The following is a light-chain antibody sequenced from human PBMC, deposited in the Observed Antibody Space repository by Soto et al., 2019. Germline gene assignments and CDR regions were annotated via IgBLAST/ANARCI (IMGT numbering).Light chain of an antibody. CDR2: DVS. Sequence: QSALTQPASVYGSPGQSVTISCTGTSSDVGGYNYVSWYQLHPGKAPKLMIYDVSNRPSGVSNRFSGSKSGNTASLTISGLQAEDEADYYCSSYTSSSTLYVFGPGTKLTVL. CDR1: SSDVGGYNY. CDR3: SSYTSSSTLYV. V-gene: IGLV2-14*01. J-gene: IGLJ1*01.